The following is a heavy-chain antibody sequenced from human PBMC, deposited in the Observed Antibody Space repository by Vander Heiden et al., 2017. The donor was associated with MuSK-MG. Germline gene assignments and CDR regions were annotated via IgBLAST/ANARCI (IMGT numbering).Heavy chain of an antibody. CDR2: ISSRDNTI. CDR1: GFPSSDYY. J-gene: IGHJ3*01. Sequence: QVQLVESGGGLVKPGGSLTLPCAASGFPSSDYYMRWTRQGPGMGLEWVSYISSRDNTIYYADSVKGRFIISRDNAKNALYLQMNSLRAEDTAVYYCARDLSVFDFWGQGTMVTVSS. CDR3: ARDLSVFDF. V-gene: IGHV3-11*01.